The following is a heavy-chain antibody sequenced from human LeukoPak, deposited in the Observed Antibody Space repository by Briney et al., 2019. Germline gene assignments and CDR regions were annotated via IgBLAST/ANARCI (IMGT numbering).Heavy chain of an antibody. V-gene: IGHV3-66*02. J-gene: IGHJ4*01. CDR2: INTDTRGT. CDR3: TRAKRGPFDY. CDR1: GFTVSSNY. Sequence: PGGSLRLSCAASGFTVSSNYVSWVRQAPGKGLVWVSIINTDTRGTYYADSVKGRFTISRDNSKNTLYLQMNTLRPDDTAVYYCTRAKRGPFDYWGQGTLVTVSS.